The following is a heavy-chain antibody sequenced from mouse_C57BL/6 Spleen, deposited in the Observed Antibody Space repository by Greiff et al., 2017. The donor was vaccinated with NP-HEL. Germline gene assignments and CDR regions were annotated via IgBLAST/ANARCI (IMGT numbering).Heavy chain of an antibody. D-gene: IGHD1-1*01. CDR3: AREGLLRSYYYAMDY. Sequence: EVKLKESGGGLVKPGGSLKLSCAASGFTFSDYGMHWVRQAPEKGLEWVAYISSGSSTIYYADTVKGRFTISRDNAKNTLFLQMTSLRSEDTAMYYCAREGLLRSYYYAMDYWGQGTSVTVSS. CDR2: ISSGSSTI. J-gene: IGHJ4*01. V-gene: IGHV5-17*01. CDR1: GFTFSDYG.